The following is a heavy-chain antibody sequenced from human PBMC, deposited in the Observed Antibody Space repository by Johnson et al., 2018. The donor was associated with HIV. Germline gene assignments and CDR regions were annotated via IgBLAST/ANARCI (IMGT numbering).Heavy chain of an antibody. V-gene: IGHV3-20*04. CDR3: ARGGSSGYYSNAFDV. Sequence: VQLVESGGGLVQPGRSLRLSCAASGFTFDDYGMSWVRQAPGKGLEWVSGINWNGGSTGYADSVKGRFTISRDSAKNSLYLQMNSLRAEDTALYYCARGGSSGYYSNAFDVWGQGTMATVSS. CDR1: GFTFDDYG. J-gene: IGHJ3*01. CDR2: INWNGGST. D-gene: IGHD3-22*01.